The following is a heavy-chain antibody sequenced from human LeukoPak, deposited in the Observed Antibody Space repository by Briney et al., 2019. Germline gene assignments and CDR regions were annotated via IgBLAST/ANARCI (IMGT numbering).Heavy chain of an antibody. D-gene: IGHD2-15*01. V-gene: IGHV1-8*03. Sequence: GASVKVSCKASGYTFTSYDINWVRQATGQGLGWMGWMNPNSGNTGYAQKFQGRVTITRNTSISTAYMELSSLRSEDTAVYYCARGCLSYCSGGSCYYGNDYWGQGTLVTVSS. CDR1: GYTFTSYD. CDR3: ARGCLSYCSGGSCYYGNDY. J-gene: IGHJ4*02. CDR2: MNPNSGNT.